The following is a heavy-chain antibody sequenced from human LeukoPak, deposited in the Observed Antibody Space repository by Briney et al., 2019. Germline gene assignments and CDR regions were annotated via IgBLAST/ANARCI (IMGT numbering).Heavy chain of an antibody. Sequence: GGSLRLSCVASGFTFSTYGMHWVRQAPGKGLEWVALMRNDGSNEYYADSVKGRFTISRDDFKSTLYLQMNSLTSDDTAVYYCAKDDPVCDYWGQGTLVTVSS. CDR1: GFTFSTYG. J-gene: IGHJ4*02. V-gene: IGHV3-30*02. CDR2: MRNDGSNE. CDR3: AKDDPVCDY. D-gene: IGHD3-16*01.